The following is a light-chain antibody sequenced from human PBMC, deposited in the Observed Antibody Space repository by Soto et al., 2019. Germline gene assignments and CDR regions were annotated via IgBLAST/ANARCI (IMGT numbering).Light chain of an antibody. CDR2: KAS. J-gene: IGKJ4*01. CDR3: QQYNNYPAT. Sequence: DIPMTQSPSTLSASVGDRVTITCRASQSISSWLAWYQQKPGKAPKLLIYKASSLESGVPSRFSGSGSGTEFTLPISSLQTDDFETYSCQQYNNYPATFGGGTKVEIK. V-gene: IGKV1-5*03. CDR1: QSISSW.